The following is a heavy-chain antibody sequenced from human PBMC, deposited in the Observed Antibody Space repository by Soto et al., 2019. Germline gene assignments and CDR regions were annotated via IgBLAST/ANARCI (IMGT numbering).Heavy chain of an antibody. J-gene: IGHJ4*02. CDR1: GGSISPINW. Sequence: TLSLTCGVSGGSISPINWWSWVRQTPGKGLEWIGEIYHTGTTDYKSSLKSRVTMSVDTSKNQFSLRLTSVTAADTAVYYCASISDHGGFDYWGQGILVTVSS. D-gene: IGHD1-20*01. CDR3: ASISDHGGFDY. CDR2: IYHTGTT. V-gene: IGHV4-4*02.